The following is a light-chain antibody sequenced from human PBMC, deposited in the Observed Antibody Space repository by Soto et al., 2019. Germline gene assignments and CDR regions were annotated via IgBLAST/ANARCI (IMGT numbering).Light chain of an antibody. CDR2: DAS. V-gene: IGKV3-11*01. CDR1: QGIRNY. CDR3: QQRSNWPA. J-gene: IGKJ1*01. Sequence: EVVLTQSPATLSLSPGERATLSCRASQGIRNYLAWYQRKPGQAPRLLIYDASNRATGIPARFSGSGSGTDFTLTISSLEPEDFAVYYCQQRSNWPAFGQGTKVEIK.